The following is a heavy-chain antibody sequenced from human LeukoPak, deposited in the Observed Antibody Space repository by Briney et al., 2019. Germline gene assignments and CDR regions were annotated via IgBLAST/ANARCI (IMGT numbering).Heavy chain of an antibody. CDR2: ISYDGSNK. CDR1: GFTFSSYG. V-gene: IGHV3-30*03. D-gene: IGHD3-22*01. Sequence: GGSLRLSCAASGFTFSSYGMHWVRQAPGKGLEWVAVISYDGSNKYYADSVKGRFTISRDNSKNTLYLQMNSLRAEDTAVYYCVRDSHHGYYDSSGYSALIDYWGQGSLVTVSS. J-gene: IGHJ4*02. CDR3: VRDSHHGYYDSSGYSALIDY.